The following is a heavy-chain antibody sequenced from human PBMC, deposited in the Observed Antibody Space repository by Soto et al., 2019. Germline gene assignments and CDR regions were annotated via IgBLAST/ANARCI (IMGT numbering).Heavy chain of an antibody. CDR1: GFSLTTGRMG. Sequence: QVTLKESGPVLVKATETLTLTCTVSGFSLTTGRMGVSWIRQPPGKALEWLAHIFSNAERSYNSSLQTKLTIPYDTSKGQVVLTMTDVGPLDTATYYCARLVADPYYYYYGLDVWGPGTTVTVSS. J-gene: IGHJ6*02. CDR3: ARLVADPYYYYYGLDV. V-gene: IGHV2-26*01. CDR2: IFSNAER.